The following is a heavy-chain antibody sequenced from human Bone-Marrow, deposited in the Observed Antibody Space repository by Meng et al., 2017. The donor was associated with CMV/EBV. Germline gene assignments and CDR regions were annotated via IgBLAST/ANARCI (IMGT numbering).Heavy chain of an antibody. J-gene: IGHJ6*01. CDR1: GYTLTSYY. Sequence: SVKVSCKASGYTLTSYYMHWVRQAPGQGLEWMGIINPSGGSTSYAQKFQGRVTMTRDTSTSTVYMGLSSLRSEDTAVYYCARDYYDFWCGYSSLLMDVWGQGATVTVSS. V-gene: IGHV1-46*01. D-gene: IGHD3-3*01. CDR3: ARDYYDFWCGYSSLLMDV. CDR2: INPSGGST.